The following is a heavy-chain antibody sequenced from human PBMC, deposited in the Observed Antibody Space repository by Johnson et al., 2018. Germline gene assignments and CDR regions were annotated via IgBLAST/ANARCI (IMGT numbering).Heavy chain of an antibody. CDR2: IIPIYGTA. J-gene: IGHJ1*01. Sequence: SGAEVKKPGSSVKVSCKASGGTFSSYAFSWVRQAPGQGLEWMGGIIPIYGTANYAQRVQGRVTVTADESTSTAYMELSRLRSEDTAVYYCARASVVTSEYFQHWGQGTLVTVSS. D-gene: IGHD2-21*02. CDR1: GGTFSSYA. V-gene: IGHV1-69*01. CDR3: ARASVVTSEYFQH.